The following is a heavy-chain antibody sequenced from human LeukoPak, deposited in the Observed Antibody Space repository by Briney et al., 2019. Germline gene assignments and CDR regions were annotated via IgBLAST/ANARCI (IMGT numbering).Heavy chain of an antibody. D-gene: IGHD3-16*02. V-gene: IGHV3-30*02. CDR3: ARDDDYVWGSYRYYYYMDV. CDR2: IRYDGSNK. CDR1: GFTFSRYG. J-gene: IGHJ6*03. Sequence: GGPLRLSCAASGFTFSRYGMLWVRPAPGKGVEGVSFIRYDGSNKYYADSVKGRFTISRDNAKNSLYLQMNSLRAEDTAVYYCARDDDYVWGSYRYYYYMDVWGKGTTVTIPS.